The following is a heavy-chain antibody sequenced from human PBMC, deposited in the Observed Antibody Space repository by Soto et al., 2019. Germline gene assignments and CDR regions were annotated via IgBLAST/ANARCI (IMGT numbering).Heavy chain of an antibody. CDR3: AKDSRAAGTEDYYYYYYMDV. V-gene: IGHV3-23*01. CDR1: GFTFSSYA. J-gene: IGHJ6*03. Sequence: GGSLRLSCAASGFTFSSYAMSWVRQAPGKGLEWVSAISGSGGSTYYADSVKGRFTISRDNSKNTLYLQMNSLRAEDTAVYYCAKDSRAAGTEDYYYYYYMDVWGKGTTVTVSS. D-gene: IGHD6-13*01. CDR2: ISGSGGST.